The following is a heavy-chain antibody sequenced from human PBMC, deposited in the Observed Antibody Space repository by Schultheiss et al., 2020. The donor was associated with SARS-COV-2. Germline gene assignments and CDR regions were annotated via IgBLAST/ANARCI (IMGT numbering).Heavy chain of an antibody. J-gene: IGHJ4*02. D-gene: IGHD6-19*01. Sequence: SETLSLTCAVSGYSISSGYYWGWIRQPPGKGLEWIGYIYYSGSTYYNPSLKSRVTISVDKSKNQFSLKLSSVTAADTAVYYCARLAVAGSFWVDYWGQGTLVTVSS. CDR2: IYYSGST. V-gene: IGHV4-38-2*01. CDR3: ARLAVAGSFWVDY. CDR1: GYSISSGYY.